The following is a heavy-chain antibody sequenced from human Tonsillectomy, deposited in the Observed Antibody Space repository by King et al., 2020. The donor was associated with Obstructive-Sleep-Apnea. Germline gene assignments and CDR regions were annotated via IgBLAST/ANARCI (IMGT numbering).Heavy chain of an antibody. J-gene: IGHJ4*02. D-gene: IGHD6-13*01. CDR3: AQTFMGAAGGQFDE. CDR2: IYYSGNT. CDR1: GVSISSYY. V-gene: IGHV4-59*01. Sequence: QLQESGPGLVKPSETLSLTCTVSGVSISSYYWSWIRQPPGKGLEWVVYIYYSGNTNYNPSLKSRVTIAGDTSKNQFSLKLRSVTAAETAVYYFAQTFMGAAGGQFDEWGQGTLLTVSA.